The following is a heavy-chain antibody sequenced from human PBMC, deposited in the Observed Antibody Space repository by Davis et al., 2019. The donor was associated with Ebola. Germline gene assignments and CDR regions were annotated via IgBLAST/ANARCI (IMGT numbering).Heavy chain of an antibody. J-gene: IGHJ4*02. CDR2: IYYSGST. CDR3: ARAAAFAY. V-gene: IGHV4-39*01. CDR1: GGSISSSSYY. Sequence: MPSETLSLTCTVSGGSISSSSYYWGWIRQPPGKGLEWIGSIYYSGSTYYNPSLKSRVTISVDTSKNQFSLKLSSVTAADTAVYYCARAAAFAYWGQGTLVTVSS. D-gene: IGHD6-25*01.